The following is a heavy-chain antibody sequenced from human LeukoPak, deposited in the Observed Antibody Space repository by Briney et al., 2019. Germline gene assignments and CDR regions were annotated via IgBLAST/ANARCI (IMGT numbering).Heavy chain of an antibody. V-gene: IGHV3-30-3*01. Sequence: PGRSLRLSCAASGFTFSSYAMHWVRQAPGKGLEWVAVISYDGSNKYYADSVKGRFTISRDNSKNTLYLQMDSLRAEDTAVYYCARDRSELGLDDAFDIWGQGTMVTVSS. D-gene: IGHD3-16*01. CDR1: GFTFSSYA. J-gene: IGHJ3*02. CDR2: ISYDGSNK. CDR3: ARDRSELGLDDAFDI.